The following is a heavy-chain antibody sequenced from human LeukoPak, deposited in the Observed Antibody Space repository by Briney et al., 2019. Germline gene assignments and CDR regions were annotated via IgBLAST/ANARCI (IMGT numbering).Heavy chain of an antibody. D-gene: IGHD3-10*01. V-gene: IGHV4-38-2*02. J-gene: IGHJ5*02. CDR3: ARDEGSWFGDRLYNWFDP. CDR2: IYRSGST. CDR1: GYSISSGYY. Sequence: SETLSLTCTVSGYSISSGYYWGWIRQPPGKGLEWIGSIYRSGSTYYNPSLKSRVTISVDTSKNQFSLKLSSVTAADTAVYYCARDEGSWFGDRLYNWFDPWGQGTLVTVSS.